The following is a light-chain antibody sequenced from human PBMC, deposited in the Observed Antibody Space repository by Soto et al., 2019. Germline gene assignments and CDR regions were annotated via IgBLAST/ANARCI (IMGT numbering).Light chain of an antibody. CDR1: QSVGDI. CDR3: HQYDNWPLT. Sequence: EIVLTQSPATLSVSPGERATLSCRASQSVGDILAWYQQKPGQGPRLLIYGASSRATGIPARFSGSGSGTEFTLPISSLQSEDFAVYYCHQYDNWPLTFGGGTKVEIK. CDR2: GAS. J-gene: IGKJ4*01. V-gene: IGKV3-15*01.